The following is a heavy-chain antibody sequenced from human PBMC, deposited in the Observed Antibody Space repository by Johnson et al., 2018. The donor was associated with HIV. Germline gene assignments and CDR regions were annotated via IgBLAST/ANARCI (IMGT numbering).Heavy chain of an antibody. Sequence: VQLVESGGGLVQPGGSLRLSCAGSGFTFSDHAMGWVRQAPGKGLEWVSSLSGSGSTFYADSVKGRFTISRDNSKNTLYLQMKSLRAEDTAVYYCAREFRNYYDSSGYPFLDAFDIWGQGTMVTVSS. CDR1: GFTFSDHA. J-gene: IGHJ3*02. CDR3: AREFRNYYDSSGYPFLDAFDI. D-gene: IGHD3-22*01. CDR2: LSGSGST. V-gene: IGHV3-23*04.